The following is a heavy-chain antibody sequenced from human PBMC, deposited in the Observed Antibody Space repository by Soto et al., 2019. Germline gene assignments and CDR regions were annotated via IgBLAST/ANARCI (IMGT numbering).Heavy chain of an antibody. J-gene: IGHJ4*02. CDR3: ARSYDFWSGYYYYFDY. CDR2: ISGSGGST. Sequence: GGSLRLSCAASGFTFSSYAMSWVRQAPGKGLEWVSAISGSGGSTYYADSVKGRFTISRENSKNTLYLQMNSLRAEDTAVYYCARSYDFWSGYYYYFDYWGQGTLVTVSS. D-gene: IGHD3-3*01. V-gene: IGHV3-23*01. CDR1: GFTFSSYA.